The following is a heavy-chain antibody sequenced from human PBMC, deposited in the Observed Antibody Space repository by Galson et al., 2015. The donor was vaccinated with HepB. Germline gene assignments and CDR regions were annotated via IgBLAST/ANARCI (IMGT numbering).Heavy chain of an antibody. CDR1: GFTFSSYW. Sequence: SLRLSCAASGFTFSSYWMSWVRQAPGKGLEWVANIKQDGSERYYVDSVKGRFTISRDNAKNSLYLQMNSLRAEDTAVYYCASDYMYCSGGSCYSGGFDYWGQGTLVTVSS. V-gene: IGHV3-7*03. CDR2: IKQDGSER. CDR3: ASDYMYCSGGSCYSGGFDY. J-gene: IGHJ4*02. D-gene: IGHD2-15*01.